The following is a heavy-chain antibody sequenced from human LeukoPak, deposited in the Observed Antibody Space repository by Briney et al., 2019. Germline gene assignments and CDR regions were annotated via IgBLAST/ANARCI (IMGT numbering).Heavy chain of an antibody. Sequence: ASVKVSCKASGYTFTAYYIHWVRQAPGQGLEYMGWINPKTGGTNYAQKFQGRITLTRDTSISTAYMELSRLRSDDTAVYYCARLYYYDSSGYYTDYWGQGTLVTVSS. V-gene: IGHV1-2*02. J-gene: IGHJ4*02. CDR1: GYTFTAYY. CDR2: INPKTGGT. CDR3: ARLYYYDSSGYYTDY. D-gene: IGHD3-22*01.